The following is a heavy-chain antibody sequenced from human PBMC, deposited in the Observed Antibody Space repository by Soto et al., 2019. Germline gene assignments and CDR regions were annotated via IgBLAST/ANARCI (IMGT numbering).Heavy chain of an antibody. Sequence: QVQLQESGPRLVTPSQTLALTCTVSGDSVTSGDYYWSWIRQAPGKGLERIGYVYYNETPSYDPSLKSRSLISLDTSKNQFTLNLRSVTAADTAVYYCAALLAGGWGKGILVTVSS. J-gene: IGHJ4*02. D-gene: IGHD3-10*01. CDR2: VYYNETP. CDR1: GDSVTSGDYY. V-gene: IGHV4-30-4*01. CDR3: AALLAGG.